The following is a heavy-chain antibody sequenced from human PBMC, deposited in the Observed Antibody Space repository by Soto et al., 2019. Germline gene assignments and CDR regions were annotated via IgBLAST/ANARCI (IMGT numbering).Heavy chain of an antibody. CDR3: ARELPQRQGRNMDV. CDR1: GGSMTSGDQY. Sequence: NPSETLSLTCTGTGGSMTSGDQYWTWIRQHPGKGLEWTGYINHRGSFYYNPSLKSRLSMSVDTSKNQFSLNVTSVTAADTAVYYCARELPQRQGRNMDVWGQGTTVTVSS. CDR2: INHRGSF. V-gene: IGHV4-31*03. J-gene: IGHJ6*02. D-gene: IGHD1-1*01.